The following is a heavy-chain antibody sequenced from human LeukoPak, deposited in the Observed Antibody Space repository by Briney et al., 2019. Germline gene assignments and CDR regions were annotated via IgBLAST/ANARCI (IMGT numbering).Heavy chain of an antibody. V-gene: IGHV4-59*01. CDR2: IYYSGST. CDR3: ARVHCSSTSCYNLNYYYYYYMDV. J-gene: IGHJ6*03. D-gene: IGHD2-2*01. CDR1: GGSISSYY. Sequence: SETLSLTCTVSGGSISSYYWSWIRQPPGKGLEWIGYIYYSGSTNYNPSLKSRVTISVDTSKNQFSLKLSSVTAADTAVYYCARVHCSSTSCYNLNYYYYYYMDVWGKGTTVTVSS.